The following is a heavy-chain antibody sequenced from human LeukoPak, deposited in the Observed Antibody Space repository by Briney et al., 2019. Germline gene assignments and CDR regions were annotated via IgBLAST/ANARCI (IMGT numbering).Heavy chain of an antibody. V-gene: IGHV3-30-3*01. CDR2: ISYDGSNK. CDR3: ARGALWFGELPY. CDR1: GFTFSSYA. J-gene: IGHJ4*02. D-gene: IGHD3-10*01. Sequence: GRSLRLSCAASGFTFSSYAMHWVRQAPGKGLEWVAVISYDGSNKYYADSVKGRFTNSRDNSKNTLYLQMNSLRAEDTAVYYCARGALWFGELPYWGQGTLVTVSS.